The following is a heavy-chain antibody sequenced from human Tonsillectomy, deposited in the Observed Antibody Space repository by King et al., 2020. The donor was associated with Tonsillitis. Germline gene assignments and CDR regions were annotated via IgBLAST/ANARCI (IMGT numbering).Heavy chain of an antibody. Sequence: DEQLVQSGGGLVKPGGSLRLSCAASGFTFSSYSMNWVRQAPGKGLEWVSSISSSSSYIYYADSVKGRFTISRDNAKNSLYLQMNSLRAEDTAVYYCARDGGHSGSGNYYYGMDVWGQGTTVTVSS. CDR1: GFTFSSYS. CDR3: ARDGGHSGSGNYYYGMDV. V-gene: IGHV3-21*01. J-gene: IGHJ6*02. D-gene: IGHD5-12*01. CDR2: ISSSSSYI.